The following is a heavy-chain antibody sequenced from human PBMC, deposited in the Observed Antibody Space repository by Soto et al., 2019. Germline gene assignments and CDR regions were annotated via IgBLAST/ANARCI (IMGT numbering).Heavy chain of an antibody. CDR2: IYHSGST. V-gene: IGHV4-30-2*01. CDR3: ARGGYYDSSDYAFDI. CDR1: GGSISSGGYS. D-gene: IGHD3-22*01. Sequence: QLQLQESGSGLVKPSQTLSLTCAVSGGSISSGGYSWSWIRQPPGKGLEWIGYIYHSGSTYYNPSLKSRVTRSVDRSKNQFSLKLSSVTAADTAVYYCARGGYYDSSDYAFDIWGQGTMVTVSS. J-gene: IGHJ3*02.